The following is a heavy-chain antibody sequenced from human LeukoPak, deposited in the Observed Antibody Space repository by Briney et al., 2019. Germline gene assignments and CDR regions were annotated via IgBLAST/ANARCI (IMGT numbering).Heavy chain of an antibody. Sequence: SQTLSLTCAVSGGSISSGSYYWSWIRQPAGKGLEWIGRIYTSGSTNYNPSLKSRVTISVDTSKNQFSLKLSSVTAADTAVYYCTRGVGSGYSDDWGQGTLVTVSS. J-gene: IGHJ4*02. CDR3: TRGVGSGYSDD. D-gene: IGHD3-22*01. V-gene: IGHV4-61*02. CDR1: GGSISSGSYY. CDR2: IYTSGST.